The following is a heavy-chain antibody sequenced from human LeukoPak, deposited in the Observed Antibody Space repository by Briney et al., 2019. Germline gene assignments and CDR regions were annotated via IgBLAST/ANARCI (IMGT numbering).Heavy chain of an antibody. CDR2: ISSSSSYI. Sequence: PGGSLRLSCAASGFTFSSYSMNWVRQAPGKGLEWVSSISSSSSYIYYADSVKGRFTISRDNAKNSLYLQMNSLRAEDTAVYYCARVPGGSNSYYGMDVWGQGTTVTVSS. CDR3: ARVPGGSNSYYGMDV. J-gene: IGHJ6*02. D-gene: IGHD3-10*01. CDR1: GFTFSSYS. V-gene: IGHV3-21*01.